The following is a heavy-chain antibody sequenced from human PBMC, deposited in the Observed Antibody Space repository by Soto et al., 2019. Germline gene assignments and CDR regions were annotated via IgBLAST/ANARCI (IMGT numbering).Heavy chain of an antibody. Sequence: EVQLLESGGGLVQPGGSLRLSCAASGFTFSSYAMSWVRQAPGKGLEWVSAISGSGGSTYYADSVKGRFTISRDNSKNALYLQMNSLRAEDTAVYYCAKDRLAVVGHAQDYWGQGTLVTVSS. CDR1: GFTFSSYA. J-gene: IGHJ4*02. CDR3: AKDRLAVVGHAQDY. D-gene: IGHD6-19*01. CDR2: ISGSGGST. V-gene: IGHV3-23*01.